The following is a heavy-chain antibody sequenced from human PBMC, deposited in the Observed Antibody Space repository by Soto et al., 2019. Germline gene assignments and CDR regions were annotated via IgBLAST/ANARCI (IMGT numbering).Heavy chain of an antibody. D-gene: IGHD2-2*01. V-gene: IGHV1-18*01. CDR2: ISGYNDNT. CDR1: GYISSNFG. J-gene: IGHJ6*02. CDR3: AKDASSWFYYYYGMDV. Sequence: IYLVQSGPEVRKPGASVKVSCKAPGYISSNFGISWVRQAPGQGLEWMGWISGYNDNTNYAQKFQGRVRMTTDISTSTAYMELTTLRSEDTAVYYCAKDASSWFYYYYGMDVWGQGTTVTVSS.